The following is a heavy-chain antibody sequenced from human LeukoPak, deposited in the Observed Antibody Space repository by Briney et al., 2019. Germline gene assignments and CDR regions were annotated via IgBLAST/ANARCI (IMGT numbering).Heavy chain of an antibody. J-gene: IGHJ6*02. CDR2: ISGGGGST. Sequence: GGSLRLSCAASGFTFSNYAMSWVRQAPGKGLEWVSAISGGGGSTYYADSVKGRFTISRDNSKNTLYLQMNSLRAEDTAVYYCAKGEGYCTNGVCYSGPYYYYYYGMDVWGQGTTVTVSS. D-gene: IGHD2-8*01. V-gene: IGHV3-23*01. CDR1: GFTFSNYA. CDR3: AKGEGYCTNGVCYSGPYYYYYYGMDV.